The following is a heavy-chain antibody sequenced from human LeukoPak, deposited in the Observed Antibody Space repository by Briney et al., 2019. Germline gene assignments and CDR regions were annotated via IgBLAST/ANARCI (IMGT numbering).Heavy chain of an antibody. J-gene: IGHJ4*02. CDR3: ARGIRQIRGHHFDY. V-gene: IGHV1-69*13. CDR1: GGTFSSYA. Sequence: SVKVSCKASGGTFSSYAISWVRQAPGQGLEWMGGIIPIFGTANYAQKFQGRVTITADESTSTAYMELSSLRSEDTAVYYCARGIRQIRGHHFDYWGQGTLVTVSS. CDR2: IIPIFGTA. D-gene: IGHD3-16*01.